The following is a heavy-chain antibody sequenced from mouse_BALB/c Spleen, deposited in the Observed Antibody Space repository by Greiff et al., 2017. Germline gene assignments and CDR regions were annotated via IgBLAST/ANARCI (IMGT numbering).Heavy chain of an antibody. Sequence: EVKLMESGAELVKPGASVKLSCTASGFNIKDTYMHWVKQRPEQGLEWIGRIDPANGNTKYDPKFQGKATITADTSSNTAYLQLSSLTSEDTAVYYCAPSGYYGSSPFAYWGQGTLVTVSA. J-gene: IGHJ3*01. D-gene: IGHD1-1*01. CDR2: IDPANGNT. CDR3: APSGYYGSSPFAY. V-gene: IGHV14-3*02. CDR1: GFNIKDTY.